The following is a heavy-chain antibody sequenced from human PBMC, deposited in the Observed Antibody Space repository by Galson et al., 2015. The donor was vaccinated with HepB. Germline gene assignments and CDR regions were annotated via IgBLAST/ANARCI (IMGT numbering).Heavy chain of an antibody. Sequence: PALVKPTQTLTLTCTFSGFSLTSTGVGVGWIRQPPGKALEWLALVYWNDNKRYSPSLESRLTITKDTSKNQVVLTVTNMDPVDTATYYCAHRRGTTIPGAFDIWGQGTLVTVSS. D-gene: IGHD1/OR15-1a*01. CDR1: GFSLTSTGVG. CDR2: VYWNDNK. CDR3: AHRRGTTIPGAFDI. V-gene: IGHV2-5*01. J-gene: IGHJ3*02.